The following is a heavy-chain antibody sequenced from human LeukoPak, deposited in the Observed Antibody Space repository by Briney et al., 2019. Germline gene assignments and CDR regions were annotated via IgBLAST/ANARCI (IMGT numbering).Heavy chain of an antibody. J-gene: IGHJ4*02. V-gene: IGHV3-64*01. CDR3: ARQATRIAAACTSIDY. D-gene: IGHD6-13*01. CDR2: ISSNGGST. Sequence: PGGSLRLSCAASGFTFSSYAMHWVRQAPGKGLEYVAAISSNGGSTYYANSVKGRFTISRDNSKNTLYLQMGSLRAEDMAVYYCARQATRIAAACTSIDYWGQGTLVTVSS. CDR1: GFTFSSYA.